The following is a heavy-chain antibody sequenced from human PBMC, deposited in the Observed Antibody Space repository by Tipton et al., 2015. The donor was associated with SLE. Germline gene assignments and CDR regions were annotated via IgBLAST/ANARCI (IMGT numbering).Heavy chain of an antibody. CDR2: VSYTGIS. D-gene: IGHD5-24*01. Sequence: TLSLTCTVSGGSVSSGNYYWNWIRQSPGKGLEWIGCVSYTGISNYNPSLKSRVTMLLDTSKNHFSLKLSSVTAADTAVYYCATDSDGFDFWGQGTLVTVSS. V-gene: IGHV4-61*03. CDR1: GGSVSSGNYY. J-gene: IGHJ4*02. CDR3: ATDSDGFDF.